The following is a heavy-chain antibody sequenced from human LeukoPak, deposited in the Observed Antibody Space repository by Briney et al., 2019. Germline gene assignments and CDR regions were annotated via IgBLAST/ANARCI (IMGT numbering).Heavy chain of an antibody. CDR2: ISSGSSHI. D-gene: IGHD3-16*01. CDR1: GFSFRTYT. V-gene: IGHV3-21*01. Sequence: GGSLRLSCAASGFSFRTYTMYWVRQAPGKGLEWVSSISSGSSHIYYADSVKGRLTISRDNAKNSLYLQMSSLRAEDTAVYYCVREGGYLDHYGMDVWGQGTTVTVSS. CDR3: VREGGYLDHYGMDV. J-gene: IGHJ6*02.